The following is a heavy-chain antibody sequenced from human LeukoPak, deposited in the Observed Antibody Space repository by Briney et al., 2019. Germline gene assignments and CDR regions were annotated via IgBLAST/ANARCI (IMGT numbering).Heavy chain of an antibody. J-gene: IGHJ4*02. CDR2: INPNSGGT. CDR3: AREGPIVGATHLVDY. Sequence: GASVKVSCKASGYTFTDYYMHWVRRAPGRGLEWMGWINPNSGGTNYAQKFQGRVTMTRDTSISTAYMELSRLRSDDTAVYYCAREGPIVGATHLVDYWGQGTLVTVSS. V-gene: IGHV1-2*02. CDR1: GYTFTDYY. D-gene: IGHD1-26*01.